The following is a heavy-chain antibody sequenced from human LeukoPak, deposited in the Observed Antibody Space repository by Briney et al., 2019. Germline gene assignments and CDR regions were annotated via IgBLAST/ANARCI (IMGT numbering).Heavy chain of an antibody. V-gene: IGHV1-2*02. CDR2: INPNSGGT. Sequence: ASVKVSCKASGYTFTGYYMHWVRQAPGQGLEWMGWINPNSGGTNYAQKFQGRVTMTRDTSISTAYMELSRLRSDDTAVYYCARDQANYYGSGGLDYWGQGTLVTVSS. CDR3: ARDQANYYGSGGLDY. CDR1: GYTFTGYY. D-gene: IGHD3-10*01. J-gene: IGHJ4*02.